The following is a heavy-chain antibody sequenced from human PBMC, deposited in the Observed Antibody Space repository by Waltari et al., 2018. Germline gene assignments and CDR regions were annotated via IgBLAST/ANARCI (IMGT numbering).Heavy chain of an antibody. CDR2: INSDETMT. Sequence: EEKVVESGGGLVQPGESLRLSCVASGFTFGTYRFHWVRQPPGKGLVWVSGINSDETMTSYADSGKGRFTISRDNAKKTLYLQMNRLRAEDTAVYYCARVAQRTYRSPVPGRDYYYGMDVWGQGTTVTVSS. V-gene: IGHV3-74*01. CDR3: ARVAQRTYRSPVPGRDYYYGMDV. D-gene: IGHD1-1*01. J-gene: IGHJ6*02. CDR1: GFTFGTYR.